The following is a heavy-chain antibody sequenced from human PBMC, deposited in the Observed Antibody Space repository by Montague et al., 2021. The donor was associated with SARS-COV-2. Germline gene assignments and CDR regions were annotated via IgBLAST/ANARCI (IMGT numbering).Heavy chain of an antibody. CDR3: AKDFMSRMVYAMVYYYYGMDV. V-gene: IGHV3-30*18. CDR2: ISYDGSNK. J-gene: IGHJ6*02. D-gene: IGHD2-8*01. Sequence: SLRLSCAASGFTFSSYGMHWVRQAPGKGLEWVAVISYDGSNKYYADSVKGRFTISRDNSKNTLYLQMNSLRAEDTAVYYCAKDFMSRMVYAMVYYYYGMDVWGQGTTVTVPS. CDR1: GFTFSSYG.